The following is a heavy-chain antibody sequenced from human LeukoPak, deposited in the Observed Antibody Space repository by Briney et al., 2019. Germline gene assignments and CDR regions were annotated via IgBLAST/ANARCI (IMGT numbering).Heavy chain of an antibody. J-gene: IGHJ4*02. Sequence: SQTLSLTCAISGDSVSSNSAAWNWIRQSPSRGLEWLGRTYYRSKWYNDYAVSVKSRITINPDTSKNQFSLQLNSVTPGDTAVYYCARTINLGYSSSWYVFDYWGQGTLVTVSS. CDR1: GDSVSSNSAA. D-gene: IGHD6-13*01. V-gene: IGHV6-1*01. CDR3: ARTINLGYSSSWYVFDY. CDR2: TYYRSKWYN.